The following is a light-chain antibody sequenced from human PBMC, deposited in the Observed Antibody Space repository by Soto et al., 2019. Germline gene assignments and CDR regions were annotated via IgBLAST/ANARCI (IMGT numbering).Light chain of an antibody. J-gene: IGKJ5*01. Sequence: EIVLTQSPGTLSLSPGERATLSCRASQSVSSSYLAWYQQKPGQAPRLLIYGASTRATGIPARFSGSGSGTDFTLTISSLEPEDFAVYHCQQRSNWFLTSGQGTRLEIK. CDR3: QQRSNWFLT. CDR2: GAS. V-gene: IGKV3D-20*02. CDR1: QSVSSSY.